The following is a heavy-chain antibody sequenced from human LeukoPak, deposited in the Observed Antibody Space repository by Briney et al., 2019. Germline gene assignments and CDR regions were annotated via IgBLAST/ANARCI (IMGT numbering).Heavy chain of an antibody. CDR1: GYSISSNHW. D-gene: IGHD3-3*02. J-gene: IGHJ4*02. V-gene: IGHV4-28*01. CDR3: ARIGPILGAAWVDY. Sequence: PSDTLSLTCAVSGYSISSNHWWGWIRQPPGKGLEWIGYIFYAGSTYYNPSLKSRVTMSVDTSKNQFSLSLSSVTAVDTAVYYCARIGPILGAAWVDYWGQGTLVSVSS. CDR2: IFYAGST.